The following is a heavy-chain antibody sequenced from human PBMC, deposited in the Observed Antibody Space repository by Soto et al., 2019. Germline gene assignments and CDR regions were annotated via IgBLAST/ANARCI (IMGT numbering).Heavy chain of an antibody. Sequence: VQLVESGGGLVQPGGSLRLSCAASGFTFSSYSMHWVRQAPGKGLEWVAVISYDGSNKYYADSVKGRFTISRDNSKNTLYLQMNSLRAEDTAVYYCAKEGPGYSYGPFDYWGQGTLVTVSS. V-gene: IGHV3-30*18. CDR1: GFTFSSYS. D-gene: IGHD5-18*01. CDR2: ISYDGSNK. CDR3: AKEGPGYSYGPFDY. J-gene: IGHJ4*02.